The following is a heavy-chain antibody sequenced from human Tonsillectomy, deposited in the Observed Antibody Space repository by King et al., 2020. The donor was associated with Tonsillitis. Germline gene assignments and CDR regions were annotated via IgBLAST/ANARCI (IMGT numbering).Heavy chain of an antibody. CDR2: IYWDDDK. J-gene: IGHJ3*02. V-gene: IGHV2-5*02. CDR3: AHSKQDPYCGGDCYPVDAFDI. D-gene: IGHD2-21*02. Sequence: TLKESGPTLVKPTQTLTLTCTFSGFSLSTSGVGVGWIRQPPGKALEWLALIYWDDDKRYSPSLKSRLTITKDTSKNQVVLTMTNMDPVDTATYYCAHSKQDPYCGGDCYPVDAFDIWGQGTMVTVSS. CDR1: GFSLSTSGVG.